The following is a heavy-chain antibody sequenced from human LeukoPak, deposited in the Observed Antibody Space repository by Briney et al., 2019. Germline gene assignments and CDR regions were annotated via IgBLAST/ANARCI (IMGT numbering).Heavy chain of an antibody. V-gene: IGHV5-51*01. CDR3: ARLTDDAFDI. J-gene: IGHJ3*02. CDR1: GYSFTSYW. Sequence: GESLKFSCKGSGYSFTSYWIGWARQMPGKGLEWMGIIYPGDSDTRYSTSFQGQVTFSAAKSITTAYLNWSSLDASDTAMYYCARLTDDAFDIWGQGTMVTVSS. CDR2: IYPGDSDT. D-gene: IGHD1-14*01.